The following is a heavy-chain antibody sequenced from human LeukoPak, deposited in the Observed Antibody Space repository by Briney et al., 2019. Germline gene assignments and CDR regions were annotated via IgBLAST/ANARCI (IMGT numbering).Heavy chain of an antibody. V-gene: IGHV4-4*07. D-gene: IGHD2-8*02. CDR3: ARYTGGSPLYSFDY. Sequence: SETLSLTCTVSGGSISSSYWSWIRQPAGKGLEWIGRLYSSGSTDYNPSLKSRVTMSLDTSKNQFSLNLISVTAADTAVYYCARYTGGSPLYSFDYWGQGTLATVSS. CDR2: LYSSGST. CDR1: GGSISSSY. J-gene: IGHJ4*02.